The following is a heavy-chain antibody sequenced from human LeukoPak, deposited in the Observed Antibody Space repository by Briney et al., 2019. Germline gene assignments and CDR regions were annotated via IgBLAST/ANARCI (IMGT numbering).Heavy chain of an antibody. J-gene: IGHJ5*02. Sequence: GRSLRLSCAASGFTFDDYAMHWVRQAPGKGLEWVSGISWNSGTIGYADSVKGRFTISRDNAKNSLYLHMNSLRAEDTAVYSCARGPLLLGFGEPPRGWFFPCGERTLGSVSS. D-gene: IGHD3-10*01. V-gene: IGHV3-9*01. CDR2: ISWNSGTI. CDR1: GFTFDDYA. CDR3: ARGPLLLGFGEPPRGWFFP.